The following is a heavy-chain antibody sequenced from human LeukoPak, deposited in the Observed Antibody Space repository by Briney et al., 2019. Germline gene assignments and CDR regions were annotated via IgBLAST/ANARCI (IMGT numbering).Heavy chain of an antibody. Sequence: GGSLRLSCAVSGFTFSNYGMHWVRQAPGKGLEWVAVISYDGSNKYYADSVKGRFTISRDNSKNTLYLQMNSLRAEDTAVYYCAKQLGERRRERAYYYYMDVWGKGTTVTVSS. V-gene: IGHV3-30*18. J-gene: IGHJ6*03. CDR1: GFTFSNYG. CDR2: ISYDGSNK. D-gene: IGHD1-1*01. CDR3: AKQLGERRRERAYYYYMDV.